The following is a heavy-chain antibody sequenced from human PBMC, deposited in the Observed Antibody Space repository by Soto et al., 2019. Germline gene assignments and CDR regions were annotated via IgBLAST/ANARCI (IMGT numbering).Heavy chain of an antibody. D-gene: IGHD4-4*01. J-gene: IGHJ4*02. V-gene: IGHV3-11*01. CDR3: AREPRDDYMISGGFDY. CDR1: GFTFSDYY. CDR2: ISSGGSVI. Sequence: QVQLVESGGGLVKPGGSLRLSCVASGFTFSDYYMSWFRQAPGKGLEWVSCISSGGSVIYSADSMKGRFTISRDNAKNSLYLQVNSLRAEDTAVYYCAREPRDDYMISGGFDYWGQGTLVTVSS.